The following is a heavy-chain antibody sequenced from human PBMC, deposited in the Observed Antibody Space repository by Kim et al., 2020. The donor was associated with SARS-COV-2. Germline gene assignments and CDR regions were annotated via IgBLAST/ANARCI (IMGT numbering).Heavy chain of an antibody. J-gene: IGHJ4*02. Sequence: KLQDRLTITADESTSTAYMELSSLRSEDTAVYYCARVPIAAAGTSALDYWGQGTLVTVSS. D-gene: IGHD6-13*01. V-gene: IGHV1-69*01. CDR3: ARVPIAAAGTSALDY.